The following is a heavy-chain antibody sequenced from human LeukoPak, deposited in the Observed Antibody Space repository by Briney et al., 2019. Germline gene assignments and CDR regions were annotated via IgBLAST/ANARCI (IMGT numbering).Heavy chain of an antibody. CDR2: INPGNGNT. CDR3: ARDTFGTSRPSDY. J-gene: IGHJ4*02. V-gene: IGHV1-3*01. CDR1: GDTFSNFV. D-gene: IGHD2-2*01. Sequence: GASVKVSCKTSGDTFSNFVISCLRQVPGQRLEWMGGINPGNGNTKYSQKFQGRVTINRDTSASTAYMELSSLRSEDTAVYYCARDTFGTSRPSDYWGQGTLVTVSS.